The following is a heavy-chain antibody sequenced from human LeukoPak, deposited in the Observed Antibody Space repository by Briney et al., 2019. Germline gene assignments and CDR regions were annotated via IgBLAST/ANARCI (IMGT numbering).Heavy chain of an antibody. J-gene: IGHJ6*03. CDR1: GGSISSYY. CDR2: IYYSGST. V-gene: IGHV4-59*01. Sequence: SETLSLTCTVSGGSISSYYWSWIRQPPGKGLEWIGYIYYSGSTNYNPSLKSRVTISVDTSKNQFSLKLSSVTAADTAVYYCARTPIVVVPAASYYYYYMDVWGKGTTVTVSS. D-gene: IGHD2-2*01. CDR3: ARTPIVVVPAASYYYYYMDV.